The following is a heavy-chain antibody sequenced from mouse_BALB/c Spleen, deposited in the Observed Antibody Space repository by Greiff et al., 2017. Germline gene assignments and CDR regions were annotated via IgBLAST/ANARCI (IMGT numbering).Heavy chain of an antibody. CDR1: GFTFSSYA. CDR2: ISSGGST. Sequence: EVQLVESGGGLVKPGGSLKLSCAASGFTFSSYAMSWVRQTPEKRLEWVASISSGGSTYYPDSVKGRFTISRDNARNILYLQMSSLRSEDTAMYYCARGDYGSRVYYAMDYWGQGTSVTVSS. CDR3: ARGDYGSRVYYAMDY. J-gene: IGHJ4*01. V-gene: IGHV5-6-5*01. D-gene: IGHD1-1*01.